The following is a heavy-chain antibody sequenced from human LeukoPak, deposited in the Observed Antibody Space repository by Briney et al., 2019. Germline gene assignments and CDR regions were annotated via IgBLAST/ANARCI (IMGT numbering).Heavy chain of an antibody. CDR3: ARGISSTSTSGNWFDP. J-gene: IGHJ5*02. CDR2: INPNSGGT. D-gene: IGHD2-2*01. Sequence: ASVKVSCKASGYTFTGYYMHWVRQAPGQGLEWMGWINPNSGGTNYAQKFQGRVTMTRDTSISTAYMELSRLRSDDTAVYYCARGISSTSTSGNWFDPWGREPWSPSPQ. CDR1: GYTFTGYY. V-gene: IGHV1-2*02.